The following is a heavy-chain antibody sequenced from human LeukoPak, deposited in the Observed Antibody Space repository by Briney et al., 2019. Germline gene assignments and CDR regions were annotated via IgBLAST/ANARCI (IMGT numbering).Heavy chain of an antibody. CDR2: ISSSSSYI. CDR1: GFTFSNYW. J-gene: IGHJ4*02. CDR3: ARDPPVTTVTYDY. D-gene: IGHD4-11*01. V-gene: IGHV3-21*01. Sequence: GGSLRLSCAASGFTFSNYWMSWVRQAPVKGLEWVSSISSSSSYIYYADSVKGRFTISRDNAKNSLYLQMNSLRAEDTAVYSCARDPPVTTVTYDYWGQGTLVTVSS.